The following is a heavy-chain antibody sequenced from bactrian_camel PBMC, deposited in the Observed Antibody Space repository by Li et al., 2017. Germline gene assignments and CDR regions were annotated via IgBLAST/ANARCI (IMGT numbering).Heavy chain of an antibody. CDR1: GFTFSRGG. Sequence: VQLVESGAGLVQPGGSLTLSCAASGFTFSRGGMSWVRQAPGKGLEWVSNINGGGITYYAVSVKGRFTISGDNAKNTVYLEMNDLKSDDTALYYCTGATGPRSPSP. CDR2: INGGGIT. V-gene: IGHV3S35*01. J-gene: IGHJ4*01.